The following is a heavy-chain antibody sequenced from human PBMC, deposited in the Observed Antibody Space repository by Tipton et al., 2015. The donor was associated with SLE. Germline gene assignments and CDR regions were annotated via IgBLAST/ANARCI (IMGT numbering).Heavy chain of an antibody. Sequence: GSLRLSCAASGFTFSSYALSWVRQAPGKGLEWVSGLSGTGDSTYYADSVKGRFTVSRDNSKNTLYLQMNSLRAEDTAVYYCAKGAHYDFWSGLWYFDLWGRGTLVTVSS. CDR1: GFTFSSYA. CDR2: LSGTGDST. D-gene: IGHD3-3*01. V-gene: IGHV3-23*01. J-gene: IGHJ2*01. CDR3: AKGAHYDFWSGLWYFDL.